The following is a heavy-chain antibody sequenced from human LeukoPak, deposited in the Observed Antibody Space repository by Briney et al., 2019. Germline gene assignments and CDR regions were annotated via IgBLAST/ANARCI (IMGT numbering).Heavy chain of an antibody. CDR3: VRGGWELDY. V-gene: IGHV3-7*01. CDR1: GFSVRDFW. J-gene: IGHJ4*02. D-gene: IGHD1-1*01. CDR2: IKEDRTAD. Sequence: GGFLSLSCAASGFSVRDFWMAWVRQAPGKGLEWVAHIKEDRTADYYVDSVKGRFSISKDDGKNSLHLQMNSLRVEDTAVYYCVRGGWELDYWGQGTLVTVSS.